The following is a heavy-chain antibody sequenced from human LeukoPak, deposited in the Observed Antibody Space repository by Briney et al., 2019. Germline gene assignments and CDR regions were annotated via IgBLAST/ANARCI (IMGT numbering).Heavy chain of an antibody. J-gene: IGHJ4*02. CDR1: GFTFSSHE. V-gene: IGHV3-48*03. Sequence: GGSLRLSCAASGFTFSSHEMNWVRQAPGKGLEWVSYISDSGKTIYYADSVKGRFTISRDNARNSLYLQMNSLRAEDTAVYYCVRRFDYWGQGKPGHRLL. CDR3: VRRFDY. CDR2: ISDSGKTI.